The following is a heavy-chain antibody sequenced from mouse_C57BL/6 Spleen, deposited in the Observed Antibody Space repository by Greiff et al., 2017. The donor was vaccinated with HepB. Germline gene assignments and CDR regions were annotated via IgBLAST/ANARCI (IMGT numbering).Heavy chain of an antibody. V-gene: IGHV5-9-1*02. CDR3: TRGEGSPAVYFDY. Sequence: EVKLMESGEGLVKPGGSLKLSCAASGFTFSSYAMSWVRQTPEKRLEWVAYISSGGDYTYYADTVKGRFTISRDNARNTLYLQMSSLKSEDTAMYYCTRGEGSPAVYFDYWGQGTTLTVSS. J-gene: IGHJ2*01. CDR1: GFTFSSYA. CDR2: ISSGGDYT.